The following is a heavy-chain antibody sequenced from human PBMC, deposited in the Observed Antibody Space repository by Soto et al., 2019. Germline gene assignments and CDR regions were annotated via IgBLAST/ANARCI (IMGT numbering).Heavy chain of an antibody. CDR3: ARGTNYDCLSGRNLFDP. J-gene: IGHJ5*02. CDR2: IHYSGAT. V-gene: IGHV4-31*03. D-gene: IGHD3-3*01. Sequence: QVQLQESGPGLVKPSQTLSLTCSVSGDSITRGAYFWSWIRQHPGKGLEWLGYIHYSGATHYKPSLKSRVVMAVDTSKNQLSLNLRSLTAADTAIYYCARGTNYDCLSGRNLFDPLGQGTLVTVSS. CDR1: GDSITRGAYF.